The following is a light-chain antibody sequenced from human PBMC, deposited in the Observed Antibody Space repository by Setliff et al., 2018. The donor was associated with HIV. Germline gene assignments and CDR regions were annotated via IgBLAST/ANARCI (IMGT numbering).Light chain of an antibody. V-gene: IGLV2-14*03. J-gene: IGLJ1*01. CDR2: DVT. Sequence: QSALTQPASVSGSPGQSITISCTGTSSDVGGYNFVSWYQQHPGRAPKLMIYDVTKRPSGVSDRFSGSKSGNTASLTISGLQTGDEADYYCCSYTSSLTYVLGTGTKVTVL. CDR3: CSYTSSLTYV. CDR1: SSDVGGYNF.